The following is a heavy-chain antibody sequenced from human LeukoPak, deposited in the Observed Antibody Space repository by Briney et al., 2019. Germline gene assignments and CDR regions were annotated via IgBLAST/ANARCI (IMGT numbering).Heavy chain of an antibody. CDR3: ARLLRSEWDQWIDY. CDR1: GGSISSSSYY. Sequence: SETLSLTCTVSGGSISSSSYYWGWIRQLPGKGLEWIGSIYYSGSTYYNPSLKSRVTISVDTSKNQFSLKLSSVTAADTAVYYCARLLRSEWDQWIDYWGQGTLVTVSS. J-gene: IGHJ4*02. V-gene: IGHV4-39*01. D-gene: IGHD6-19*01. CDR2: IYYSGST.